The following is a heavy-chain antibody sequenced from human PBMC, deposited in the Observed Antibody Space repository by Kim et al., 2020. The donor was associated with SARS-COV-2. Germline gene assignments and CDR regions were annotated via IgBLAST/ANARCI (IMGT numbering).Heavy chain of an antibody. CDR2: ISAYNGNT. CDR1: GYTFTSYG. J-gene: IGHJ4*02. V-gene: IGHV1-18*04. Sequence: ASVKVSCKASGYTFTSYGISWVRQAPGQGLEWMGWISAYNGNTNYAQKLQGRVTMTTDTSTSTAYMELRSLRSDDTAVYYCARDVVLEWVRGVIFDYWGQGTLVTVSS. D-gene: IGHD3-10*01. CDR3: ARDVVLEWVRGVIFDY.